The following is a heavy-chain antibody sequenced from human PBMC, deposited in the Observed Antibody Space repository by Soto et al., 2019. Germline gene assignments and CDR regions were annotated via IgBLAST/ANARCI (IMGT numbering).Heavy chain of an antibody. CDR3: ARDRTPYYGDYAGAFDI. J-gene: IGHJ3*02. CDR1: GFTFSSYA. D-gene: IGHD4-17*01. V-gene: IGHV3-30-3*01. Sequence: QVQLVESGGGVVQPGRSLRLSCAASGFTFSSYAMHWVRQAPGKGLECVAVISYDGSNKYYADSVKGRFTISRDNSKNTLYLQMNSLRAEDTAVYYCARDRTPYYGDYAGAFDIWGQGTMVTVSS. CDR2: ISYDGSNK.